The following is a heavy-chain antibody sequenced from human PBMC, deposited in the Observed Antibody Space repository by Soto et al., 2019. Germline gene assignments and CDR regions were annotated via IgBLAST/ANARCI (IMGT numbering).Heavy chain of an antibody. CDR3: ARDPKNDNGLDP. J-gene: IGHJ5*02. CDR2: LNPNNGNT. Sequence: ASVKVSCKASGYSFISYDINWVRQATGQGLEWMGWLNPNNGNTDYAQKFQGRITMTRDTSTNTAYLQLSSLTSEDTAVYYCARDPKNDNGLDPWGQGTLVTVSS. CDR1: GYSFISYD. V-gene: IGHV1-8*01.